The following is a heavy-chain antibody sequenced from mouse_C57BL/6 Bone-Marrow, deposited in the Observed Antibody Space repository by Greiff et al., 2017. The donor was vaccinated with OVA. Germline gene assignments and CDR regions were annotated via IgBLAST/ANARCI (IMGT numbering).Heavy chain of an antibody. V-gene: IGHV1-81*01. CDR2: IYPRSGNT. CDR1: GYTFTSYG. D-gene: IGHD1-1*01. Sequence: QVQLKQSGAELARPGASVKLSCKASGYTFTSYGISWVKQRTGQGLEWIGEIYPRSGNTYYNEKFKGKATLTADKSSSTAYMELRSLTSEDSAVYFCARSGITTVAPDYYAMDYWGQGTSVTVSS. J-gene: IGHJ4*01. CDR3: ARSGITTVAPDYYAMDY.